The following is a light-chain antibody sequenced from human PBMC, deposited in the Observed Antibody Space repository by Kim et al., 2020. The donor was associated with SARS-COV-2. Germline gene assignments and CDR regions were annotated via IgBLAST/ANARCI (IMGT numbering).Light chain of an antibody. Sequence: QSALSQAAAVSGSPGQSLIVSCAGTSSDIGGQNYASWYQQYPGKAPKLIIYDVNNRPSGVSDRFSGSKSGNTAYLTISGLQPDDEADYYCSSYTRGSTLLFGTGTKVTVL. J-gene: IGLJ1*01. CDR2: DVN. CDR3: SSYTRGSTLL. V-gene: IGLV2-14*03. CDR1: SSDIGGQNY.